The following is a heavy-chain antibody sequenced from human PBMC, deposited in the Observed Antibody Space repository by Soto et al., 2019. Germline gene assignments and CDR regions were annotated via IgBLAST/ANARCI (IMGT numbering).Heavy chain of an antibody. CDR2: IYSDGTT. V-gene: IGHV3-53*01. CDR1: GFTVISNY. D-gene: IGHD1-26*01. J-gene: IGHJ6*02. Sequence: RLSCAASGFTVISNYMSWVRQAPGKGLGWVSVIYSDGTTYYADSVKGRFTISRDNSKNTLFLLMNSLRVEDTAAYYCARPRSTSNWYNGGLDVWGQGTTVTVSS. CDR3: ARPRSTSNWYNGGLDV.